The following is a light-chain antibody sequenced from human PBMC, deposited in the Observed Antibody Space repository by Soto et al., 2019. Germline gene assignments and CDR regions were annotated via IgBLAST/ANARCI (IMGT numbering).Light chain of an antibody. CDR2: WAS. V-gene: IGKV4-1*01. J-gene: IGKJ2*01. Sequence: VMTQSPDSLAVYLCERATISCKSSQSVLYRSNNKNYLAWYQQKPRQPPRLLIYWASTRESGVPVRFTGSGSGTDFSRSIFRLQAEDCAVYFCQQYHTPQYPFCQGTKLEIK. CDR3: QQYHTPQYP. CDR1: QSVLYRSNNKNY.